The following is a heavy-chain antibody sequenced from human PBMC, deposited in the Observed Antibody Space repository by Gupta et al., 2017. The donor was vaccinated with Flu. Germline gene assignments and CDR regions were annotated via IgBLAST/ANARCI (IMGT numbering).Heavy chain of an antibody. V-gene: IGHV3-13*04. CDR3: ARPLYTYYYGSGSPTYYFDY. CDR1: GFTFRSYD. D-gene: IGHD3-10*01. J-gene: IGHJ4*02. CDR2: IDRAGDT. Sequence: EVQLVESGGGLVQPGGSLRLSCAASGFTFRSYDMHWVRQATGKGLEWVSGIDRAGDTYYTASVKGRFTISRENAKNSLYLQMNSLRDGDTAVYYCARPLYTYYYGSGSPTYYFDYWGQGALVTVSS.